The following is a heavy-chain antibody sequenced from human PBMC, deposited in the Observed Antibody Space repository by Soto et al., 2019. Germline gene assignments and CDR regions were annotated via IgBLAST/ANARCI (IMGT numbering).Heavy chain of an antibody. CDR3: AKDLKTTVVRAYDY. J-gene: IGHJ4*02. V-gene: IGHV3-23*01. CDR2: ISGSGGST. Sequence: GGSLRLSCAASGFTFSSYAMSWVRQAPGKGLEWVSAISGSGGSTYYADSVKGRFTISRDNSKNTLYLQMNSLRAEDTAVYYCAKDLKTTVVRAYDYWGQGTLVTAPQ. CDR1: GFTFSSYA. D-gene: IGHD4-17*01.